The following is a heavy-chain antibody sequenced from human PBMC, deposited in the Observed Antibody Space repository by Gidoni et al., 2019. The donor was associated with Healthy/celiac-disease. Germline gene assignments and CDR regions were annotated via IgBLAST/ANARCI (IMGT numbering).Heavy chain of an antibody. CDR2: ISYDGSNK. D-gene: IGHD3-22*01. Sequence: QVQLVESGGGVVQPGRSLRLSCAASGFPFSSYAMHWVRQAPGKGLEWVAVISYDGSNKYYADSVKGRFTISRDNSKNTLYLQMNSLRAEDTAVYYCARDRAMIVETIFFDIWGQGTMVTVSS. V-gene: IGHV3-30-3*01. CDR3: ARDRAMIVETIFFDI. J-gene: IGHJ3*02. CDR1: GFPFSSYA.